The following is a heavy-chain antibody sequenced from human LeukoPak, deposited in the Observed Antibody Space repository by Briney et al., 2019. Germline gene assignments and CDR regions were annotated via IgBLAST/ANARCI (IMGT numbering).Heavy chain of an antibody. CDR3: AKDFLRGSLQPCAFDI. CDR1: GFTFSSYA. CDR2: ISGSGGST. Sequence: GRSLRLSCAASGFTFSSYAMSWVRQAPGEGLEWVSAISGSGGSTYYAFSVKGRFTISRDNSKNTLYLHMSSLRAEDTAVYYCAKDFLRGSLQPCAFDIWGQGTVVTVSS. J-gene: IGHJ3*02. V-gene: IGHV3-23*01. D-gene: IGHD4-11*01.